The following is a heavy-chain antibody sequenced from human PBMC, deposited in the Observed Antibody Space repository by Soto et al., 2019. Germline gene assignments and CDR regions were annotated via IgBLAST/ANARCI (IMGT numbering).Heavy chain of an antibody. CDR3: ARTIGYCSGGSCQWYFDL. Sequence: QLQLQESGPGLVKPSETLSLTCTVSGGSISSSSYYWGWIRQPPGKGLEGIGSIYYSGSTYYNPSLKSRVTISVDTSKNQFSLKLSSVTAADTAVYYCARTIGYCSGGSCQWYFDLWGRGTLVTVSS. D-gene: IGHD2-15*01. CDR2: IYYSGST. CDR1: GGSISSSSYY. J-gene: IGHJ2*01. V-gene: IGHV4-39*01.